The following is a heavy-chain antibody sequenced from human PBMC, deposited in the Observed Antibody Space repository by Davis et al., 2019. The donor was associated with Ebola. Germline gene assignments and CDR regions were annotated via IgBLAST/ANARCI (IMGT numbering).Heavy chain of an antibody. D-gene: IGHD4-17*01. Sequence: GESLKISCAASGFTFSSYWMSWIRQAPGKGLEWVSYISSSGTTIYYADSVKGRFTISRDNAKNSLYLQMHSLRAEDTAVYYCARGYGTFDYWGQGTLVTVSS. V-gene: IGHV3-48*04. J-gene: IGHJ4*02. CDR1: GFTFSSYW. CDR3: ARGYGTFDY. CDR2: ISSSGTTI.